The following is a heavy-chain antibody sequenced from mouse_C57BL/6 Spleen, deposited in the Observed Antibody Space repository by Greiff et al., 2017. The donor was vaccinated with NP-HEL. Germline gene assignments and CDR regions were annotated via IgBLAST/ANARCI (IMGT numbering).Heavy chain of an antibody. Sequence: EVMLVESGGDLVKPGGSLKLSCAASGFTFSSYGMSWVRQTPDKRLEWVATISSGGSYTYYPDSVKGRFTISRDNAKNTLYLQMSSLKSEDTAMYYCARPSTIVTFDYWGQGTTLTVAS. V-gene: IGHV5-6*02. CDR2: ISSGGSYT. CDR1: GFTFSSYG. D-gene: IGHD2-5*01. J-gene: IGHJ2*01. CDR3: ARPSTIVTFDY.